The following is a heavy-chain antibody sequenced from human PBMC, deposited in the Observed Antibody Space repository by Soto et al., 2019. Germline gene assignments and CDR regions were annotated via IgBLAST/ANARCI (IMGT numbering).Heavy chain of an antibody. Sequence: QVQLVESGGGVVQPGRSLRLSCAASGFTFSSYGMHWVRQAPGKGLEWVAVIPYDGSNKYYADSVKGRFTISRAKSKNPLYLQMNSLTAEATAVYYCAKGPLVYYFDSSGADGMDVWGQGTTVTVSS. CDR1: GFTFSSYG. CDR3: AKGPLVYYFDSSGADGMDV. D-gene: IGHD3-22*01. V-gene: IGHV3-30*18. CDR2: IPYDGSNK. J-gene: IGHJ6*02.